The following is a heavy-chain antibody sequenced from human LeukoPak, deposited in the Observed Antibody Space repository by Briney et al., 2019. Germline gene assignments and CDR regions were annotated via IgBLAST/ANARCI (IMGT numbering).Heavy chain of an antibody. J-gene: IGHJ4*02. V-gene: IGHV3-74*01. D-gene: IGHD1-1*01. CDR1: GFTFSSYW. CDR2: INTDGSST. Sequence: QSGGSLRLSCAASGFTFSSYWMHWVRQAPGKGLVWVSRINTDGSSTSYADSVKGRYTISRDNAKNTLYLQMNSLRAEDTAVYYCARRPRLERPGGHFDYWGQGTLVTVSS. CDR3: ARRPRLERPGGHFDY.